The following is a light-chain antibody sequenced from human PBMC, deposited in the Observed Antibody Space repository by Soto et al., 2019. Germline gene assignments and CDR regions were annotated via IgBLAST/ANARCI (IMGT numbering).Light chain of an antibody. V-gene: IGKV1-39*01. CDR3: QQSYSTPPWT. CDR1: QSIVTY. J-gene: IGKJ1*01. Sequence: GDRVTITCRASQSIVTYLNWYLQKPGKAPKLLIYAASNLQSGVPSRFSGSGSGTDFTLTISSLQPEDFATYFCQQSYSTPPWTFGQGTKVEIK. CDR2: AAS.